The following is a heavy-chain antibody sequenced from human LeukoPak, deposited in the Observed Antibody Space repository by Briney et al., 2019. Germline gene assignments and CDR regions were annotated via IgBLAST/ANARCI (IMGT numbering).Heavy chain of an antibody. CDR2: IYHGGNI. CDR1: GVSISSGNW. D-gene: IGHD5-18*01. Sequence: SETLPLTCAVSGVSISSGNWWTWVRPPPGKGLEWIGEIYHGGNINYGPSLKSRVTISIDKSKNQLSLNLNSVTAADTAVYYCATRDQSRTDVVPPDYWGQGALVTVSS. J-gene: IGHJ4*02. CDR3: ATRDQSRTDVVPPDY. V-gene: IGHV4-4*02.